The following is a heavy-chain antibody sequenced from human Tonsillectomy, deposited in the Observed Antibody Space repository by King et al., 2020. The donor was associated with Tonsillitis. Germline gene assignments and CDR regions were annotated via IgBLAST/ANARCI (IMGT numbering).Heavy chain of an antibody. CDR3: ARERAASCVYYFDY. CDR2: IYSAGTST. J-gene: IGHJ4*01. D-gene: IGHD6-25*01. Sequence: VQLVESGGGLVQPGGSLRLSCAASGFTFNKYNMNWVRQAPGKGLEWVSFIYSAGTSTSYPDSVKGRFTISRDNSKNTLYLQMNSLRAEDTAVYYCARERAASCVYYFDYWGHGTLVTVSP. V-gene: IGHV3-23*03. CDR1: GFTFNKYN.